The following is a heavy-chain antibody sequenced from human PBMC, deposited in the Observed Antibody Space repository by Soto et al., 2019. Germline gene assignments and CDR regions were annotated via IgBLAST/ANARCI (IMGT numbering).Heavy chain of an antibody. V-gene: IGHV1-69*02. CDR1: GGTFSSYT. Sequence: QVQLVQSGAEVKKPGSSVKVSCKASGGTFSSYTISWVRQAPGQGLEWMGRIIPILGIANYAQKFQGRVTITADKSTSTAYMELSSLRSEDTAVYYCARGNLSGRYGMDVWGQGTTVTVSS. CDR2: IIPILGIA. J-gene: IGHJ6*02. CDR3: ARGNLSGRYGMDV. D-gene: IGHD3-10*01.